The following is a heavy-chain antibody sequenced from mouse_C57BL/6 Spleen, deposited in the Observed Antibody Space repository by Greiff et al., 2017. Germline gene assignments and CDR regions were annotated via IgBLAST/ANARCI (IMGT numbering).Heavy chain of an antibody. CDR1: GFTFSDYG. CDR3: ARFITTVSYAMDY. D-gene: IGHD1-1*01. CDR2: ISSGSSTI. Sequence: EVHLVESGGGLVKPGGSLKLSCAASGFTFSDYGMHWVRQAPEKGLEWVAYISSGSSTIYYADTVKGRFTISRDNAKNTLFLQMTSLRSEDTAMYYCARFITTVSYAMDYWGQGTSVTVSS. J-gene: IGHJ4*01. V-gene: IGHV5-17*01.